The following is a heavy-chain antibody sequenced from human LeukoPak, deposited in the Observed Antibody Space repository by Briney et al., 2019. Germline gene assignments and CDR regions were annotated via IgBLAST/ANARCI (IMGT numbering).Heavy chain of an antibody. J-gene: IGHJ6*02. CDR3: ARDNKLRYATYGMDV. D-gene: IGHD3-9*01. CDR2: INHNGNVN. V-gene: IGHV3-7*01. Sequence: GGSLRLSCAASGFTFSSYWMNWARQAPGKGLEWVASINHNGNVNYYVDSVKGRFTISRDNAKNSLYLQMSNLRAEDTAVYYCARDNKLRYATYGMDVWGQGTTVTVSS. CDR1: GFTFSSYW.